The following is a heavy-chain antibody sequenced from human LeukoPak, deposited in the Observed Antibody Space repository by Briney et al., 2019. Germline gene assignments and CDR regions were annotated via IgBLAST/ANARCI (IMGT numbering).Heavy chain of an antibody. CDR3: AREGVGGAYAMDV. Sequence: APVKASGRPSGYTFAPSYINWVRQAPGQGLDGMGWVNPNGGGTNYAQKFKDRLTMTRDTSISTAYMELSSLESDDTAVYFCAREGVGGAYAMDVWGQGTTVTVSS. D-gene: IGHD2-21*01. CDR1: GYTFAPSY. V-gene: IGHV1-2*02. J-gene: IGHJ6*02. CDR2: VNPNGGGT.